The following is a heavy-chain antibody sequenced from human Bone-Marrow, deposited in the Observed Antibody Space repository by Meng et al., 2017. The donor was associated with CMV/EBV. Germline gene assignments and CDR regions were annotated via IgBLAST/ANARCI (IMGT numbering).Heavy chain of an antibody. CDR3: TSSRSDLSADY. CDR1: GFPFGGYA. J-gene: IGHJ4*02. V-gene: IGHV3-49*04. CDR2: IRKRVRGGTP. D-gene: IGHD2/OR15-2a*01. Sequence: GESLKISCTTSGFPFGGYAMSWVRQAPGKGLEWVGFIRKRVRGGTPQYAAAVKGRFTISRDYSRSTAYLQINSLQSGDAGVYYCTSSRSDLSADYWGPGTRVTVSS.